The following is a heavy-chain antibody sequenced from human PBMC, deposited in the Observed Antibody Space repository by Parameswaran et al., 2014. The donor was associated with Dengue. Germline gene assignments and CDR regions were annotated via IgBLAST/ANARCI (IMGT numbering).Heavy chain of an antibody. J-gene: IGHJ6*02. V-gene: IGHV4-59*01. Sequence: AISSARWIRQPPGKGLEWIGYIYYSGSTNYNPSLKSRVTISVDTSKNQFSLKLSSVTAADTAVYYCARVLMADIVVVPASMDVWGQGTTVTVSS. D-gene: IGHD2-2*01. CDR3: ARVLMADIVVVPASMDV. CDR2: IYYSGST. CDR1: AISSA.